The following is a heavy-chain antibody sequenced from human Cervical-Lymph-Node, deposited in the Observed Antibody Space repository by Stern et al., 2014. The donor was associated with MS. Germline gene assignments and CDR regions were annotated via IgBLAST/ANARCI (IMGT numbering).Heavy chain of an antibody. Sequence: QMQLVQSGPGLVKPSETLSLSCSVSGGSISPNYWSWVRQAPGKGLEWLGHVYHTGRTDYNPSLKTRVTISVDLAKNTFSLNLTSVTAADTAIYFCTRKGVAVRDAFDVWGQGTMAIVSS. CDR2: VYHTGRT. V-gene: IGHV4-59*12. CDR3: TRKGVAVRDAFDV. D-gene: IGHD6-19*01. CDR1: GGSISPNY. J-gene: IGHJ3*01.